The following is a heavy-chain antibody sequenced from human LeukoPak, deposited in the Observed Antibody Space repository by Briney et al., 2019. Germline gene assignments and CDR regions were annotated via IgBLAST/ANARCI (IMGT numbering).Heavy chain of an antibody. Sequence: PSETLSLTCAVSGGSISSTNWWSWIRQPAGKGLEWIGRIYTSGSTNYNPSLKSRVTMSVDTSKNQFSLKLSSVTAADTAVYYCARDRYYYDSSGYSRLDYWGQGALVTVSS. CDR2: IYTSGST. V-gene: IGHV4-4*07. CDR1: GGSISSTNW. D-gene: IGHD3-22*01. CDR3: ARDRYYYDSSGYSRLDY. J-gene: IGHJ4*02.